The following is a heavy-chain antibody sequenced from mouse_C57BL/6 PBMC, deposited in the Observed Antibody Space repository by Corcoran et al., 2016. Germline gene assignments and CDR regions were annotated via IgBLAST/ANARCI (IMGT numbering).Heavy chain of an antibody. CDR3: AIPTGTN. CDR2: INPNNGGT. CDR1: GYTFTDYY. J-gene: IGHJ2*01. V-gene: IGHV1-26*01. Sequence: VQLQQSGPELVKPGASVKISCKASGYTFTDYYMNGVKQSHGKSLEWIGDINPNNGGTSYNQKFKGKATLTVDKSSSTAYMELRSLTSEDSAVYYCAIPTGTNWGQGTTLTVSS. D-gene: IGHD4-1*02.